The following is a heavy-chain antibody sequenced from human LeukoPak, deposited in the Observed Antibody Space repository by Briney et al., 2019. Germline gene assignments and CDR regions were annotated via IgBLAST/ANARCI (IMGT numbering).Heavy chain of an antibody. CDR2: IYYSGST. D-gene: IGHD3-10*01. J-gene: IGHJ4*02. CDR1: GGSFSGYY. CDR3: ARSHYGSGNIDY. V-gene: IGHV4-59*01. Sequence: SETLSLTCAVYGGSFSGYYWSWIRQPPGKGLEWIGYIYYSGSTNYNPSLKSRVTISVDTSKNQFSLKLSSVTAADTAVYYCARSHYGSGNIDYWGQGTLVTVSS.